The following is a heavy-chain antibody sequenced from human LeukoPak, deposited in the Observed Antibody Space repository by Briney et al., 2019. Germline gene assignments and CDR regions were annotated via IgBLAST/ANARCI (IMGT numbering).Heavy chain of an antibody. CDR1: GGSFSGYY. CDR3: ARGRYSIAAAGR. CDR2: INHSGST. J-gene: IGHJ4*02. D-gene: IGHD6-13*01. V-gene: IGHV4-34*01. Sequence: SETLSLTCAVYGGSFSGYYWSWIRQPPGKGLEWIGEINHSGSTNYNPSLKSRVTISVDTSKNQFSLKLSSATAADTAVYYCARGRYSIAAAGRWGQGTLVTVSS.